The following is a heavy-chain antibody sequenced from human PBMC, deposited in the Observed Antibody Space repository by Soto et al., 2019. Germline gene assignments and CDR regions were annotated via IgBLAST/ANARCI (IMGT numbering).Heavy chain of an antibody. CDR3: ARHQRSGTYSRHNYYYGTDV. CDR2: IFYSGST. Sequence: QVQLRESGPGLVKPSETLSLTCTVYGGSVSSGIYHWSWIRQSSGKGLEWVGHIFYSGSTNYGPSLKSRVTISVDTSKNQFSLKLTSVTAADTAVYYCARHQRSGTYSRHNYYYGTDVWGQGTTVTVSS. CDR1: GGSVSSGIYH. J-gene: IGHJ6*02. V-gene: IGHV4-61*01. D-gene: IGHD1-26*01.